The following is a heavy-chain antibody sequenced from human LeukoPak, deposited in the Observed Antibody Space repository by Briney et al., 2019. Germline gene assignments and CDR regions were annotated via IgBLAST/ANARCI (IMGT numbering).Heavy chain of an antibody. CDR2: IKEDGTET. CDR3: AKEGRSLQTY. V-gene: IGHV3-7*03. J-gene: IGHJ4*02. CDR1: GFMFSSNW. D-gene: IGHD5-24*01. Sequence: GGSLRLSCAASGFMFSSNWMSWVRLAPGKGLEWVANIKEDGTETYYVDSVKGRFTISRDNAKDSLYLQMNSLRVEGTAVYYCAKEGRSLQTYWGQGTLVTVSS.